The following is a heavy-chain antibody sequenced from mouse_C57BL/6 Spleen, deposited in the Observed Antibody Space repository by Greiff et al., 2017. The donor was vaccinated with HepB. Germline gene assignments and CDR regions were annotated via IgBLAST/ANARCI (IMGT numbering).Heavy chain of an antibody. CDR3: TRSPYYYDYFDY. CDR2: IDPETGGT. CDR1: GYTFTDYE. Sequence: QVQLQQSGAELVRPGASVTLSCKASGYTFTDYEMHWVKQTPVQGLEWIGAIDPETGGTAYNQKFKGKAILTADKSSSTAYMELRSLTSDDSAVYYCTRSPYYYDYFDYWGQGTTLTVSS. J-gene: IGHJ2*01. D-gene: IGHD1-1*01. V-gene: IGHV1-15*01.